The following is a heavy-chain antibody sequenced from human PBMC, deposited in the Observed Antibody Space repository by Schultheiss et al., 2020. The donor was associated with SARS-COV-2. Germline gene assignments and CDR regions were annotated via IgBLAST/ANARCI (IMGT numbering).Heavy chain of an antibody. V-gene: IGHV4-59*01. CDR3: ARTHYYDSSGACFDY. CDR1: GGSFSDAF. CDR2: ILYTGHT. J-gene: IGHJ4*02. Sequence: SETLSLTCTVSGGSFSDAFWSWVRQAPGKGPEWIGYILYTGHTSFNPSLKSRVTMSVDTSRDQFSLRLTSVTAADTAVYYCARTHYYDSSGACFDYWGPGTLVTVSS. D-gene: IGHD3-22*01.